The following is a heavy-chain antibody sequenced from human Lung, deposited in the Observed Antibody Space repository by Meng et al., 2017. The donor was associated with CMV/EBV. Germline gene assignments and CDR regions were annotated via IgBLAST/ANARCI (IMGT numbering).Heavy chain of an antibody. D-gene: IGHD2-21*01. CDR2: IYPGDSGS. Sequence: ESXKISXMASGYSFTNYWIGWVRQTPGKGLEWMGIIYPGDSGSRYSPSFQGQVTFSVDKSVSTAYLQWSSLRASDTGIYYCARPSGVIENAFDVWGQGTMVTVSS. CDR3: ARPSGVIENAFDV. V-gene: IGHV5-51*01. CDR1: GYSFTNYW. J-gene: IGHJ3*01.